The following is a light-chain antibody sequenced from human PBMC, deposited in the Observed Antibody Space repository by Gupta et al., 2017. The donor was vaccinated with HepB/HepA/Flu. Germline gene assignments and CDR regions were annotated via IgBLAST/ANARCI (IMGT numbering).Light chain of an antibody. CDR3: LVHFGDAWV. Sequence: QTVVTQEPSVTVSPGGTVTLPCASNTGAVTSTYYPSWFQKKPGQAPRPLIYTTNNKHSWTPARFSGSLLGDKAALTLSGALPEDEAEYYCLVHFGDAWVFGGGTKLTVL. J-gene: IGLJ2*01. V-gene: IGLV7-43*01. CDR1: TGAVTSTYY. CDR2: TTN.